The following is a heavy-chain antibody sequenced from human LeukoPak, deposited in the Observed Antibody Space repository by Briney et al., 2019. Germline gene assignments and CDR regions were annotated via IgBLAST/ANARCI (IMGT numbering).Heavy chain of an antibody. J-gene: IGHJ4*02. CDR1: GYTFTSYG. Sequence: ASVKVSCKASGYTFTSYGISWVRQAPGQGLEWMGWISAYNGNTNYAQKLQGRVTMTTDTSTSTACMELRSLRSDDTAVYYCARDPESDESSGYYYPENPFADYWGQGTLVTVSS. D-gene: IGHD3-22*01. CDR2: ISAYNGNT. V-gene: IGHV1-18*01. CDR3: ARDPESDESSGYYYPENPFADY.